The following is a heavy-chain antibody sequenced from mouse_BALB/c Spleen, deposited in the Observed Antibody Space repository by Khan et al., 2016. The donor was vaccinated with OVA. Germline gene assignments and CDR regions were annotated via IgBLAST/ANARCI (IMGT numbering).Heavy chain of an antibody. V-gene: IGHV1-81*01. CDR2: IYPGSGYT. J-gene: IGHJ3*01. D-gene: IGHD3-2*02. CDR3: ARAGYGGFAF. CDR1: GYTFTDFL. Sequence: QVQLQQSGPELVKPGASVKMSCKASGYTFTDFLISWVKQRKGQGLVWSGEIYPGSGYTYYNEKFKGKATLTSDKSSNTAYMQLSNLTSEDSAVYFCARAGYGGFAFWGQGTLVTVSA.